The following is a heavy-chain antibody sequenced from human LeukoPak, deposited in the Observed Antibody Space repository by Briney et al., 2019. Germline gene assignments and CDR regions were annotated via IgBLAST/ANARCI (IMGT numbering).Heavy chain of an antibody. CDR3: ARGGGFSDYDHPYPLDY. Sequence: PSETLSLTCGVSGGSVSSSNWWSWVRQSPGKGLEWIGEVYHDGRTNYNPSLKSRVTILIDKSENQFSLKLRSVTAADAAVFYCARGGGFSDYDHPYPLDYWGQGTLVTVSS. CDR1: GGSVSSSNW. D-gene: IGHD5-12*01. V-gene: IGHV4-4*02. J-gene: IGHJ4*02. CDR2: VYHDGRT.